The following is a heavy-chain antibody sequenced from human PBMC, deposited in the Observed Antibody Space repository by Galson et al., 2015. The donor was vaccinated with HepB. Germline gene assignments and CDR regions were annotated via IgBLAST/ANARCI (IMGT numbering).Heavy chain of an antibody. CDR1: GYTLTELS. V-gene: IGHV1-24*01. CDR3: ATLTGDYYVSSGYYTLRDY. J-gene: IGHJ4*02. CDR2: FDPEDGET. Sequence: SVKVSCKVSGYTLTELSMHWVRQAPGKGLEWMGGFDPEDGETIYAQKFQGRVTMTEDTSTDTAYMELSSLRSEDTAVYYCATLTGDYYVSSGYYTLRDYWGQGTLVTVSS. D-gene: IGHD3-22*01.